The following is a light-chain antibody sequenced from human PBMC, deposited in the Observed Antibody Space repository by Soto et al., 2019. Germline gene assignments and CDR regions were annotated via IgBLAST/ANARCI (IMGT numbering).Light chain of an antibody. V-gene: IGLV1-40*01. J-gene: IGLJ1*01. CDR3: QSYDSSPSGYV. Sequence: QSVLTQPPSVSGAPGQRVTISCTGSSSNIGAGYDVHWYQQLPGTAPKLLIYANSNRPAGVPDRFSASKSGTSASLATTGLQAEDEADYYCQSYDSSPSGYVFGTGTKVTVL. CDR1: SSNIGAGYD. CDR2: ANS.